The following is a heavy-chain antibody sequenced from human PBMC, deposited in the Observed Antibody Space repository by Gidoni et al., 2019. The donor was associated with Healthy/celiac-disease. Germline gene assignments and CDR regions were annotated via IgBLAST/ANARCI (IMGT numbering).Heavy chain of an antibody. Sequence: QVQLQESGPGLVKPSETLSLTCTVSGGSISSYYWSWIRQPPGKGLEWIGYIYYSGSTNYNPSLKSRVTISVDTSKNQFSLKLSSVTAADTAVYYCARASVDTAMAVDYWGQGTLVTVSS. CDR1: GGSISSYY. J-gene: IGHJ4*02. CDR2: IYYSGST. V-gene: IGHV4-59*01. D-gene: IGHD5-18*01. CDR3: ARASVDTAMAVDY.